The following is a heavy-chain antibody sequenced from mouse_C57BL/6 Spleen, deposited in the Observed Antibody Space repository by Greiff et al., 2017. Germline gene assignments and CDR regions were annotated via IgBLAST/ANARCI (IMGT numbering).Heavy chain of an antibody. V-gene: IGHV14-2*01. CDR1: GFNIKDYY. J-gene: IGHJ2*01. D-gene: IGHD4-1*01. CDR2: IDPEAGET. CDR3: ARDWEGDD. Sequence: VQLKESGAELVKPGASVKLSCTASGFNIKDYYMHWVKQRTEQGLEWIGRIDPEAGETKYAPKFQGTATITADTASNTAYLQLSSLTSEDTAVDYCARDWEGDDWGQGTTLTVSS.